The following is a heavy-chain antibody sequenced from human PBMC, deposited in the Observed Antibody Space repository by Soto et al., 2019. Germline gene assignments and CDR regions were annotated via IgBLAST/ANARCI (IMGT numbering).Heavy chain of an antibody. CDR2: IYNSGST. Sequence: QVQLQESGPGLVKPSETLSLTCSVSGGSISRYYWSWIRQPPGKGLEWIGYIYNSGSTNYNLSLKSRVTISADTSKKQFSLKLSSVTVADTAVYYCARKTSWSGFFEDWGQGTLVTVS. V-gene: IGHV4-59*01. J-gene: IGHJ4*02. CDR3: ARKTSWSGFFED. CDR1: GGSISRYY. D-gene: IGHD3-3*01.